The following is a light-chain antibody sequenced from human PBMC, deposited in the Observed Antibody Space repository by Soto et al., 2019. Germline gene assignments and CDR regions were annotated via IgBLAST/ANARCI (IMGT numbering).Light chain of an antibody. CDR2: GAS. CDR1: QSVSSN. CDR3: QQYNNWPPKT. V-gene: IGKV3-15*01. Sequence: IVLTQSPGTLSLSPGERGALSCRASQSVSSNLAWYQQKPGQAPRLLIYGASTRATGIPARFSGSGSGTEFTLTISSLQSEDFAVYYCQQYNNWPPKTVGQGTKVDIK. J-gene: IGKJ1*01.